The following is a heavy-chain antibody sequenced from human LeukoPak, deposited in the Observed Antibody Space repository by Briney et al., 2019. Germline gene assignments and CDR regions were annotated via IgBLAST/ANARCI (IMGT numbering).Heavy chain of an antibody. CDR1: GYTFTSYG. Sequence: ASVKVSCKASGYTFTSYGISWVRQAPGQGLEWMGWISAYNGNTNYAQKLQGRVTMTTDTSTSTAYMELRSLRSDDTAVYYCARDRSDIVVVPAAPYDAFDIWGQGTTVTVSS. J-gene: IGHJ3*02. V-gene: IGHV1-18*01. D-gene: IGHD2-2*01. CDR3: ARDRSDIVVVPAAPYDAFDI. CDR2: ISAYNGNT.